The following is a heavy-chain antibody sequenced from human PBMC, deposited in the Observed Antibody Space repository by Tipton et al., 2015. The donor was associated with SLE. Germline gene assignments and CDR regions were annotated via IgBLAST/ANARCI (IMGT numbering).Heavy chain of an antibody. Sequence: TLSLTCAVYGGSFSDYSWSWIRQPPGKGLEWIGEINHSGSTNYNPSLKSRVTRSIDTSKNQFSLRLNSVTAADTAVYYCARDCTTGVCYTTSFDYWGQGTPVTVSP. D-gene: IGHD2-8*01. CDR2: INHSGST. CDR3: ARDCTTGVCYTTSFDY. J-gene: IGHJ4*02. V-gene: IGHV4-34*01. CDR1: GGSFSDYS.